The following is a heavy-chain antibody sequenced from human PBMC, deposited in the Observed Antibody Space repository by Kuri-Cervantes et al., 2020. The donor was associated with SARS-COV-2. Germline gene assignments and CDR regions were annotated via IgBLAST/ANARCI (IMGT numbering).Heavy chain of an antibody. CDR1: GSSISSYY. J-gene: IGHJ3*02. CDR2: IYTSGST. V-gene: IGHV4-4*07. Sequence: SETLSLTCTVSGSSISSYYWSWIRQPAGKGLEWIGRIYTSGSTNYNPSLKSRVTISVDTSKNQFSLKLSSVTAADTAVYYCARCPSSSWYSDAFDIWGQGTMVTVSS. CDR3: ARCPSSSWYSDAFDI. D-gene: IGHD6-13*01.